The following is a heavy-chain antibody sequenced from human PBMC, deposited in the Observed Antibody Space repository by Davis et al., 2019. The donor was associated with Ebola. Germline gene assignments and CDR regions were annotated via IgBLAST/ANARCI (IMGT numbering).Heavy chain of an antibody. CDR2: ISWDGRST. D-gene: IGHD6-19*01. CDR3: AKDRIAVAED. V-gene: IGHV3-23*01. CDR1: GFTFTTYA. Sequence: GESLKISCAASGFTFTTYAMSWVRQAPGKGLEWVSLISWDGRSTAYADSVRGRFSISRDNSKNTLYLQMNSLRAEDTAVYYCAKDRIAVAEDWGQGTLVTVSS. J-gene: IGHJ4*02.